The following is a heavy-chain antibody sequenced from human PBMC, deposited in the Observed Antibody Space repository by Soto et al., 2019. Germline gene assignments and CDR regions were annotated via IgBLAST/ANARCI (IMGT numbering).Heavy chain of an antibody. D-gene: IGHD3-3*01. Sequence: LKISCKGSGYNFAGYWIAWVRQMPGKGLELMGIIYPSDSDTRYRPSFQGQVTISADKSISSAYLQWSSLRASDTAMYYCARGGVSTRTFDYWGQGTPVTGS. J-gene: IGHJ4*02. CDR3: ARGGVSTRTFDY. CDR2: IYPSDSDT. CDR1: GYNFAGYW. V-gene: IGHV5-51*01.